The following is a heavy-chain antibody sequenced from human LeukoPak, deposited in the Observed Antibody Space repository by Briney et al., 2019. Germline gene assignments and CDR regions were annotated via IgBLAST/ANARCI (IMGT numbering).Heavy chain of an antibody. CDR2: IRQDGSEK. CDR1: GFTFSSHW. J-gene: IGHJ6*02. D-gene: IGHD6-13*01. Sequence: GGSLRLSCAASGFTFSSHWMSWVRQAPGKGLEWVANIRQDGSEKYYVDSVKGRFTISRDNAKISLYLQMNSLRAEDTAVYYCARIIAAAVYGMDVWGQGTTITVSS. CDR3: ARIIAAAVYGMDV. V-gene: IGHV3-7*01.